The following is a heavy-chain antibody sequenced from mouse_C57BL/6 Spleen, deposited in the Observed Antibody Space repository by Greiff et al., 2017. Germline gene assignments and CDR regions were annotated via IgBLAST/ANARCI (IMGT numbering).Heavy chain of an antibody. CDR3: ARSYYGNYEGYAMDY. Sequence: QVQLKESGAELVRPGASVKMSCKASGYTFTSYNMHWVKQTPRQGLEWIGAIYPGNGDTSYNQKFKGKATLTVDKSSSTAYMQLSSLTSEDSAVYFCARSYYGNYEGYAMDYWGQGTSVTVSS. CDR1: GYTFTSYN. D-gene: IGHD2-10*01. CDR2: IYPGNGDT. V-gene: IGHV1-12*01. J-gene: IGHJ4*01.